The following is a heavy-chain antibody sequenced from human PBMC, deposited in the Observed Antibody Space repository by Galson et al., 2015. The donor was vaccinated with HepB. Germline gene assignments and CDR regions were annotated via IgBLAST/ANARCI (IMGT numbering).Heavy chain of an antibody. CDR1: GYSFTNYW. CDR2: FSPGDSDS. D-gene: IGHD1-1*01. V-gene: IGHV5-51*01. CDR3: ASSLATTLYFDY. J-gene: IGHJ4*02. Sequence: QSGAEVKKPGESLRISCKGVGYSFTNYWIGWVRQMPGKGLEWMGIFSPGDSDSRYSPSFRGQVTISADKSINTAYLQWSRLKASDTAIYYCASSLATTLYFDYWGQGTLVTVSS.